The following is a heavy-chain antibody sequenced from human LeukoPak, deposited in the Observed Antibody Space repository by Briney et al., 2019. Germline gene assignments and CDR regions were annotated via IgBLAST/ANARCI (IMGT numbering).Heavy chain of an antibody. CDR3: ARHPYYDFWSGYYSAFDI. CDR2: IYPGDSDT. V-gene: IGHV5-51*01. Sequence: GESLKISRKGSGYSFTSYWIGWVRQMPGKGLEWMGIIYPGDSDTRYSPSFQGQVIISADKSISTAYLQWSSLKASDTAMYYCARHPYYDFWSGYYSAFDIWGQGTMVTVSS. D-gene: IGHD3-3*01. CDR1: GYSFTSYW. J-gene: IGHJ3*02.